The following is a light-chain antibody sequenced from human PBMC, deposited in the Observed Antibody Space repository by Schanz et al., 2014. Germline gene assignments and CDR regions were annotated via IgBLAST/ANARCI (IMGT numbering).Light chain of an antibody. J-gene: IGLJ1*01. Sequence: QSALTQPASVSGSPGQSITISCTGTSSDVGGYNYVSWYQHHPGKAPKLMIYDVNNRPSGVSSRFSGSKSGNTASLTISGLQAEDEADYYCSSYTISSSYVFGTGTKLTVL. V-gene: IGLV2-14*03. CDR2: DVN. CDR1: SSDVGGYNY. CDR3: SSYTISSSYV.